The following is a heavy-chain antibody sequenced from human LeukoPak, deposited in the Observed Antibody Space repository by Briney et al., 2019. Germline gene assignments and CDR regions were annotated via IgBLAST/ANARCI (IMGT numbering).Heavy chain of an antibody. V-gene: IGHV4-38-2*02. CDR3: ARGIAVAGTRT. Sequence: SETLSLTCTVSGYSISSGYYWGWIRPPPGKGLEWIGSIYHSGSTYYNPSLKSRVTISVDTSKTQFSLKLSSVTAADTAVYYCARGIAVAGTRTWGQGTMVTVSS. J-gene: IGHJ3*01. CDR1: GYSISSGYY. D-gene: IGHD6-19*01. CDR2: IYHSGST.